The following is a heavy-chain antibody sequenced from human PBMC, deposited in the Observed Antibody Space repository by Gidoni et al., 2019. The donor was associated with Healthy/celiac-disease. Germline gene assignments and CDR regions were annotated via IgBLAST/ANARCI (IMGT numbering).Heavy chain of an antibody. CDR2: ISYDGSNK. D-gene: IGHD3-3*01. J-gene: IGHJ6*02. CDR3: AKVIGYDFWSGYPSRGGMDV. Sequence: QVQLVESGGGVVQPGRSLRLSWEACGFTFSSYGMHWVRQAPGKGLEWVAVISYDGSNKYYADSVKGRFTISRDNSKNTLYLQMNSLRAEDTAVYYCAKVIGYDFWSGYPSRGGMDVWGQGTTVTVSS. CDR1: GFTFSSYG. V-gene: IGHV3-30*18.